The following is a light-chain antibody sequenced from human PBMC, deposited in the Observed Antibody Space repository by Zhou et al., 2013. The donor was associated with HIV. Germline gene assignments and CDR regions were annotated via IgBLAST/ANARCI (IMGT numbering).Light chain of an antibody. Sequence: EIVLTQSPGTLSLSPGERATLSCRASQSVSSNFLAWYQQKPGQAPRLLIYGASNTATGIPDRFGGSGSGTDFTLTISRLEPEDFALYYCQQYGSSPWTFGQGTKVEIK. V-gene: IGKV3-20*01. CDR3: QQYGSSPWT. CDR2: GAS. CDR1: QSVSSNF. J-gene: IGKJ1*01.